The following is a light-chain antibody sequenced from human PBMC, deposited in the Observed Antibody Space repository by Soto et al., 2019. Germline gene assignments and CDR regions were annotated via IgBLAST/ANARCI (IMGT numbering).Light chain of an antibody. J-gene: IGKJ2*01. Sequence: EIVLTQSPATLSFSPGERATLSCRASQSVSSYLAWYQQNPGQAPRLLIYDASNRATGIPARFSGSGSGTHFTLIISSLEPEDFVVYYRHQLYNWPMYTLVQRNQLEI. V-gene: IGKV3-11*01. CDR1: QSVSSY. CDR3: HQLYNWPMYT. CDR2: DAS.